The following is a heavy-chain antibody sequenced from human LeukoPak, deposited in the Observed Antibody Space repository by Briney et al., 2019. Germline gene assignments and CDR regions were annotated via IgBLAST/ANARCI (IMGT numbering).Heavy chain of an antibody. CDR1: GGSISSSSYY. J-gene: IGHJ4*02. CDR3: ARHFSSGWLGDYFDY. V-gene: IGHV4-39*01. D-gene: IGHD6-19*01. Sequence: PSETLSLTCTVSGGSISSSSYYWGWIRQPPGKGLEWIGSIYYSGSTYYNPSLKSRVTISVDTSKNQFSLKLSSVTAADTAVYYCARHFSSGWLGDYFDYWGQGTLVTVSS. CDR2: IYYSGST.